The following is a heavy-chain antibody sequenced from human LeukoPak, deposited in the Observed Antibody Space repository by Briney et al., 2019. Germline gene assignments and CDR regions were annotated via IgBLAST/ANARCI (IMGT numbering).Heavy chain of an antibody. J-gene: IGHJ5*02. CDR3: AREIDYYDSSGYYYVKWFDP. Sequence: GGSLRLSCAASGFTFSSYSMNWVRQAPGKGLEWVSSISNSSSYIYYADSVKGRFTISRDNAKNSLYLQMNSLRAEDTAVYYCAREIDYYDSSGYYYVKWFDPWGQGTLVTVSS. D-gene: IGHD3-22*01. V-gene: IGHV3-21*01. CDR2: ISNSSSYI. CDR1: GFTFSSYS.